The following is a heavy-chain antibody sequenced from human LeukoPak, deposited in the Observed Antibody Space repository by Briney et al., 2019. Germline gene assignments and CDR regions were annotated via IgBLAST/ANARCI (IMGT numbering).Heavy chain of an antibody. Sequence: SETLSLTCAVSGGSISTGGYSWSWIRQPPGKGPEWIGYIYHSGSTYYNPSLKSRVTMSVDRSKNQFSLKLSSVTAADTAVYYCARGSKKDGAFDIWGQGTMVTVSS. CDR3: ARGSKKDGAFDI. V-gene: IGHV4-30-2*01. D-gene: IGHD5-24*01. J-gene: IGHJ3*02. CDR2: IYHSGST. CDR1: GGSISTGGYS.